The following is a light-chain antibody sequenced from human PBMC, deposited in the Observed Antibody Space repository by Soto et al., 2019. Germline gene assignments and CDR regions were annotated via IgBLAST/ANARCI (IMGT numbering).Light chain of an antibody. CDR1: QSIGTS. V-gene: IGKV1-39*01. Sequence: DIQMTQSPSYLSASIGDRVTITCRASQSIGTSLIWYQQQPGKAPSLLIYVASTLQTGVPSRFSGSGSGTDFTLTISSLQPEDFATYFCQQSYRTPWTFGQGTKVDIK. CDR2: VAS. J-gene: IGKJ1*01. CDR3: QQSYRTPWT.